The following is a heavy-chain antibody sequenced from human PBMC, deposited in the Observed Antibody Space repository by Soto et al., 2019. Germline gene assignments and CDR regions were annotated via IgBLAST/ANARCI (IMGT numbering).Heavy chain of an antibody. CDR3: ARDLSGGYDLDYFGY. CDR1: GYTFSNYA. Sequence: QIQLVQSGAEVKKPGASVKVSCKAAGYTFSNYAIKWVRQAPGQGLEWMGWISAHNGNTNYAEKFQGRVAMTTDTSTNTAYMELRSLRSDDTAVYYCARDLSGGYDLDYFGYWGQGTLVTVSS. V-gene: IGHV1-18*01. D-gene: IGHD5-12*01. J-gene: IGHJ4*02. CDR2: ISAHNGNT.